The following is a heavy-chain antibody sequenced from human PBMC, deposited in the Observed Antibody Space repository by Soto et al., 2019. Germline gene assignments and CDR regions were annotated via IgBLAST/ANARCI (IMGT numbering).Heavy chain of an antibody. CDR3: ARHSVAEYYFDY. CDR2: ISTYYGNT. J-gene: IGHJ4*02. D-gene: IGHD6-6*01. V-gene: IGHV1-18*01. CDR1: GYTFTSYA. Sequence: QVQLVQSGAEVKKPGASLKVSCKASGYTFTSYAISWVRQAPGQGLEWMGWISTYYGNTNYAQIPQGRVTMTTDTSTNTAYMELRSLRSDDTAVYYCARHSVAEYYFDYWGQGTLVTVSS.